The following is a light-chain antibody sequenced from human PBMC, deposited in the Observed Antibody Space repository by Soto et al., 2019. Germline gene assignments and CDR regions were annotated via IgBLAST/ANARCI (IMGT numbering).Light chain of an antibody. CDR1: QSISRW. CDR3: PQYSSYWT. J-gene: IGKJ1*01. Sequence: DIRLKERRSSLSSCVRGRVTITSRASQSISRWLAWYQQKPGKAPKLLIHDATSLESGVPSRFSGSGSGTEFTLTISSLQPEDFATYYCPQYSSYWTCAQGTKVDIK. V-gene: IGKV1-5*01. CDR2: DAT.